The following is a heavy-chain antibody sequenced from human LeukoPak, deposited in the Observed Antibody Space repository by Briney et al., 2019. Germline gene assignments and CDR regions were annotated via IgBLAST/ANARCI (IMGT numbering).Heavy chain of an antibody. D-gene: IGHD1-1*01. CDR1: GFTFDDYG. Sequence: GGSLRLSCAASGFTFDDYGMSWVRQAPGKGLEWVSGINWSGGSTGYADSVKGRFTISRDNAKNSLYLQMNSLRAEDTALYYCARENLDGTHYYYYYMDVWGKGTTVTVSS. J-gene: IGHJ6*03. V-gene: IGHV3-20*04. CDR2: INWSGGST. CDR3: ARENLDGTHYYYYYMDV.